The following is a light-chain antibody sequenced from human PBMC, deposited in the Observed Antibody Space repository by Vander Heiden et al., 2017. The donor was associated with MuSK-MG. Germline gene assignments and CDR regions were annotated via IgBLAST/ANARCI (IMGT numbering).Light chain of an antibody. CDR2: SAS. J-gene: IGKJ2*01. V-gene: IGKV1-39*01. CDR3: QQGYNSPYT. CDR1: QRFTTY. Sequence: DIQMTQSPSSLSASVGDRVTITCRASQRFTTYLNWYQHKPGTAPKLLINSASSLQSGVPSRFSGSGSGPDFTLTISSLQPEDFATYDCQQGYNSPYTFGQGTKLEMK.